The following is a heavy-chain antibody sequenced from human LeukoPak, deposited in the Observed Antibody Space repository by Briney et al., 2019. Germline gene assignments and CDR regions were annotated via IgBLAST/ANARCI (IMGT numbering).Heavy chain of an antibody. CDR3: ASHQTYYYGSGGYPDDAFDI. J-gene: IGHJ3*02. CDR1: GGSISSYY. V-gene: IGHV4-59*08. Sequence: PSETLSLTCTVSGGSISSYYWSWIRQPPGKGLEWIGYIYYSGSTNYNPSLKSRVTISVDTSKNQFSLKLSSVTAADTAVYYCASHQTYYYGSGGYPDDAFDIWGQGTMVTVSS. CDR2: IYYSGST. D-gene: IGHD3-10*01.